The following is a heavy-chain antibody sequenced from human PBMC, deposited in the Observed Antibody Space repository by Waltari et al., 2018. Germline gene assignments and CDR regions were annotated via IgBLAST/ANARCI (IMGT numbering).Heavy chain of an antibody. Sequence: QLQLQESGPTLVKPSETLSLTCTVSGGSISRSSYYWGWIRQSPGKGLEWIGSIYYSGTTYYPPTLESRVTISGDTSKNQFSLKLSSVTAADTAVYYCVRHWKRNGYRFDPWGQGTLVTVSS. CDR3: VRHWKRNGYRFDP. CDR1: GGSISRSSYY. J-gene: IGHJ5*02. V-gene: IGHV4-39*01. CDR2: IYYSGTT. D-gene: IGHD5-12*01.